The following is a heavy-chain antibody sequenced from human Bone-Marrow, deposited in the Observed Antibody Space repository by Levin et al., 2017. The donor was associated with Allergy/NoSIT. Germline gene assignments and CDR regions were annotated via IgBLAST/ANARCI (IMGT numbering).Heavy chain of an antibody. CDR1: GGSISSYY. CDR2: IYYSGST. Sequence: SQTLSLTCTVSGGSISSYYWSWIRQPPGKGLEWIGYIYYSGSTNYNPSLKSRVTISVDTSKNQFSLKLSSVTAADTAVYYCARFIVPRRGFDYWGQGTLVTVSS. D-gene: IGHD2-8*01. CDR3: ARFIVPRRGFDY. J-gene: IGHJ4*02. V-gene: IGHV4-59*01.